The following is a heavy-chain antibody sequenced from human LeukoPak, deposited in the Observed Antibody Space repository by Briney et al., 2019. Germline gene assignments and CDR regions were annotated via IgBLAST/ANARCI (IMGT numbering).Heavy chain of an antibody. CDR3: AKSQRAAFVVRGVIVDY. D-gene: IGHD3-10*01. Sequence: PGGSLRLSCAASGFTFSSYAMSWVRQAPGKGLEWVSAISGSGGSTYYADSVKGRFTISRDNSKNTLYLQMNSLRAEDTAVYYCAKSQRAAFVVRGVIVDYWGQGTLVTVSS. CDR1: GFTFSSYA. J-gene: IGHJ4*02. V-gene: IGHV3-23*01. CDR2: ISGSGGST.